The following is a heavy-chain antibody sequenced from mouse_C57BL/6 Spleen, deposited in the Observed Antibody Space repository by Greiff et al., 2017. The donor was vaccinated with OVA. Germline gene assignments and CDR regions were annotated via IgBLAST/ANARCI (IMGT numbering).Heavy chain of an antibody. CDR1: GYTFTDYY. CDR3: ARGGNWGFAY. D-gene: IGHD4-1*01. J-gene: IGHJ3*01. V-gene: IGHV1-26*01. CDR2: INPNNGGT. Sequence: EVQLQQSGPELVKPGASVKISCKASGYTFTDYYMNWVKQSHGKSLEWIGDINPNNGGTSYNQKFKGKATLTVDKSSSTAYMELRSLTSEDSAVYYCARGGNWGFAYWGQGTLVTVSA.